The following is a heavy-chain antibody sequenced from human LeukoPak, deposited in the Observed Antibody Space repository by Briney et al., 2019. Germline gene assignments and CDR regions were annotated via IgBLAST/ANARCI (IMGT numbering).Heavy chain of an antibody. D-gene: IGHD5-12*01. CDR3: ARGGWLQKYYFDY. CDR1: GFTFSNSW. V-gene: IGHV3-74*03. Sequence: GGSLRLSCAASGFTFSNSWMHWVRQAPGKGLVWVSRVNSDGKTTTYADSVKGRFTISRDNAKNSLYLQMNSLRAEDTALYYCARGGWLQKYYFDYWGQGTLVTVSS. CDR2: VNSDGKTT. J-gene: IGHJ4*02.